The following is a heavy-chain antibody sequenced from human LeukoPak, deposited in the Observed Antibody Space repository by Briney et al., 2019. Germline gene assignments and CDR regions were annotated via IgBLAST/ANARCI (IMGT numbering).Heavy chain of an antibody. V-gene: IGHV1-18*01. D-gene: IGHD3-10*01. CDR1: GYTFTSYG. CDR2: ISAYNGNT. J-gene: IGHJ3*02. Sequence: ASVKVSCKASGYTFTSYGISWVRQAPGQGLEWMGWISAYNGNTNYAQKLQGRVTMTTDTSTSTAYMELRSLRSDDTAVYYCAREPGYMVRGVYAFDIWGQGTMVTVSS. CDR3: AREPGYMVRGVYAFDI.